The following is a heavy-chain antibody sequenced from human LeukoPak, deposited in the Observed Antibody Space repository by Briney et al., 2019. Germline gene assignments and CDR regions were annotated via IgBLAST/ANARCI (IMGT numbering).Heavy chain of an antibody. D-gene: IGHD2-2*01. Sequence: GGSLGLSCAASGFIFSSYAMTWVRQAPGKGLEWVSTISGSGASTYYADSVKGRFTISRDNSKNTLYVQMNSLRAEDTAIYYCAKGYCTSTSCYRFDYWGQGTLVTVSS. CDR3: AKGYCTSTSCYRFDY. J-gene: IGHJ4*02. CDR1: GFIFSSYA. CDR2: ISGSGAST. V-gene: IGHV3-23*01.